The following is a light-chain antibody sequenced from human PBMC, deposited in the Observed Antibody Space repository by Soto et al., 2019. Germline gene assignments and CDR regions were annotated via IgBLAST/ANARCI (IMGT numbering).Light chain of an antibody. Sequence: DIQMTQSPFSLSASVGDRVTITCRASQSMGNYVNWYQQKLGKAPKLLIYATSSLQSGVPSRFSGSGSGTDFTLTISSLQTEDFATYSCQQTYMTTWTFGQGTKVDIK. J-gene: IGKJ1*01. CDR1: QSMGNY. CDR2: ATS. V-gene: IGKV1-39*01. CDR3: QQTYMTTWT.